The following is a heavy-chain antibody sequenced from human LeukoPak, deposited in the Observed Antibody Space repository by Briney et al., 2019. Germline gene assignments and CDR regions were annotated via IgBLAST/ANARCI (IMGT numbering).Heavy chain of an antibody. V-gene: IGHV4-59*01. Sequence: SETLSLNCTVSGGSIGTYYWGWIRQSPGKGLEWLGNVYFSGSTNSNHSLKSLTTISVNTTNNQFSLKLTSVTAADTAVYYCAREAMAVGFARFPIFNYWGQGTLVTVSS. CDR3: AREAMAVGFARFPIFNY. D-gene: IGHD3-3*01. CDR2: VYFSGST. CDR1: GGSIGTYY. J-gene: IGHJ4*02.